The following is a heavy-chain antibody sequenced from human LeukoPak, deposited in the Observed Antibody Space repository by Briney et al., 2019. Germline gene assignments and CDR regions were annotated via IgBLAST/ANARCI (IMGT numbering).Heavy chain of an antibody. Sequence: GSLRLSCAASGFTFSNYAMTWVRQAPGKGLEWASMISSSGSATYHGDSVKGRFTISRDNSKNTLFLQMNSLRAEDTAMYYCARGDDSGYYDYFDYWGQGALVTVSS. CDR3: ARGDDSGYYDYFDY. CDR1: GFTFSNYA. D-gene: IGHD3-22*01. V-gene: IGHV3-23*01. CDR2: ISSSGSAT. J-gene: IGHJ4*02.